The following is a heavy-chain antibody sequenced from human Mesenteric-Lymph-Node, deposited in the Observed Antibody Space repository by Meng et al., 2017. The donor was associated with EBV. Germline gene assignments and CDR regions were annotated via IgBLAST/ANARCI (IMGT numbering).Heavy chain of an antibody. Sequence: LQKWRPVLVYPSAPLSLTRIVSGGAISISNYYWGRIRQPPGKGLEWIGMIYYSGGVYYNLSLKSRATVSVDTSKNQFSLRLSSVTAADTAVYYCARHREGGGFEPIDYWGQGTLVTVSS. CDR2: IYYSGGV. V-gene: IGHV4-39*01. CDR1: GGAISISNYY. CDR3: ARHREGGGFEPIDY. D-gene: IGHD3-16*01. J-gene: IGHJ4*02.